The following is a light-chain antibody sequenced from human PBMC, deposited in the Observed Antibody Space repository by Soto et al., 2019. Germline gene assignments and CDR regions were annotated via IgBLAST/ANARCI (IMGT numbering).Light chain of an antibody. Sequence: EIVLTQSPGTLSLSPGERATLSCRASQSVSSSYLAWYQQKPGQATRHLIYGASSRATGIPGRFSGSGSGTDFTLTISRLEPEAIAVYYCQEYGSSRTFGQGTKVEIK. CDR3: QEYGSSRT. V-gene: IGKV3-20*01. J-gene: IGKJ1*01. CDR2: GAS. CDR1: QSVSSSY.